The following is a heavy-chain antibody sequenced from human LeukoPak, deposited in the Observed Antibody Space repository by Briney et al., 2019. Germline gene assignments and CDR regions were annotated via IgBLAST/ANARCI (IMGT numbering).Heavy chain of an antibody. V-gene: IGHV3-23*01. Sequence: PGGSLRLSCAAPGFTFSSYAMSWVRQGPGKGLEWVSALSGSGGSTYYADSVKGRFTISRDNSKNTLYLQMNSLRGEDTAVYYCADGGYSYGPFDYWGQGTLVSVSS. D-gene: IGHD5-18*01. J-gene: IGHJ4*02. CDR1: GFTFSSYA. CDR3: ADGGYSYGPFDY. CDR2: LSGSGGST.